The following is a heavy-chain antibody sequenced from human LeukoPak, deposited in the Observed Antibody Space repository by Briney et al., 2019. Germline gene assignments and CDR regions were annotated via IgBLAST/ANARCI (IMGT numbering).Heavy chain of an antibody. CDR1: GFTFSSYG. Sequence: SGGSLRLSCAASGFTFSSYGMHWVRQAPGKGLDWVAVISYDGSNKYYVDSVKGRFTISRDNSKNMLYLQTNSLRAEDTAVYYCAKNELLWFGEFDAFDIWGQGTTVTVSS. V-gene: IGHV3-30*18. J-gene: IGHJ3*02. CDR3: AKNELLWFGEFDAFDI. CDR2: ISYDGSNK. D-gene: IGHD3-10*01.